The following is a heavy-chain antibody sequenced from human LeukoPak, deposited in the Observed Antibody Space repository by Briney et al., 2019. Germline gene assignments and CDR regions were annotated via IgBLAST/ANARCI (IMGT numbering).Heavy chain of an antibody. V-gene: IGHV1-3*01. D-gene: IGHD6-13*01. CDR2: INAGNGNT. CDR3: AREYSSSWYNIFDY. J-gene: IGHJ4*02. CDR1: GYTFTSYA. Sequence: ASVKVSCKASGYTFTSYAMHWVRQAPGQRLEWMGWINAGNGNTKYSQKFQGRVTITRDTSASTAYMELSSLRSEDTAVYYCAREYSSSWYNIFDYWGQGTLVTVSS.